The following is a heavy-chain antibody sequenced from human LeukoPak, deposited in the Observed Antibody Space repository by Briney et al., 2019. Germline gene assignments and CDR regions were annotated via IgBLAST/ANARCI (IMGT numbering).Heavy chain of an antibody. Sequence: PGGSLRLSCTASGFTLSSYEMSWIRQAPGKGLEWVSSIDYSGGSTYYADSVKGRFTISRDNSKNTLYLQMNSLRAEDTAVYYCAKVVGATNPTSDYWGQGTLVTVSS. CDR3: AKVVGATNPTSDY. V-gene: IGHV3-23*01. J-gene: IGHJ4*02. CDR2: IDYSGGST. CDR1: GFTLSSYE. D-gene: IGHD1-26*01.